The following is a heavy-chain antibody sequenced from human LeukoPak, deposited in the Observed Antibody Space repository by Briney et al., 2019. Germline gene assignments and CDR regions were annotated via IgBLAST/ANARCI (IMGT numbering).Heavy chain of an antibody. CDR1: GFTFSSYW. CDR3: ARDAEVGPLYYFDY. V-gene: IGHV3-74*01. J-gene: IGHJ4*02. CDR2: INSDGSST. Sequence: GGSLRLPCAASGFTFSSYWMHWVRQAPGKGLVWVSRINSDGSSTSYADSVKGRFTISRDNAKNTLYLQMNSLRAEDTAVYYCARDAEVGPLYYFDYWGQGTLVTVSS. D-gene: IGHD1-26*01.